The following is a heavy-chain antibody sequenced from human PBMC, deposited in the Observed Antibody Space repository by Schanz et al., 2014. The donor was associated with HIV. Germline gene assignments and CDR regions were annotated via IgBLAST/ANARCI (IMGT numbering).Heavy chain of an antibody. J-gene: IGHJ1*01. V-gene: IGHV3-33*06. D-gene: IGHD6-13*01. CDR2: IYYDGINK. CDR3: AKDTTAAGRGYFQH. Sequence: VQLLESGGGLLHPGGSLRLSCAASGFTLSGYTMHWVRQAPGKGLEWVTLIYYDGINKHYADSVKGRFTVSRDSSKNTLYLQMNNLRAEDTALYYCAKDTTAAGRGYFQHWGQGTLVTVSS. CDR1: GFTLSGYT.